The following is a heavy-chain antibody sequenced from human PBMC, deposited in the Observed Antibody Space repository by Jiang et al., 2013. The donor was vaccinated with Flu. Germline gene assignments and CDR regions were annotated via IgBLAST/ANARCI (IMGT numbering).Heavy chain of an antibody. CDR2: IIPILGIA. V-gene: IGHV1-69*04. J-gene: IGHJ4*02. D-gene: IGHD1-26*01. CDR1: TFSSYA. CDR3: ARDHSIVGATSYPDY. Sequence: TFSSYAISWVRQAPGQGLEWMGRIIPILGIANYAQKFQGRVTITADKSTSTAYMELSSLRSEDTAVYYCARDHSIVGATSYPDYWGQGTLVTVSS.